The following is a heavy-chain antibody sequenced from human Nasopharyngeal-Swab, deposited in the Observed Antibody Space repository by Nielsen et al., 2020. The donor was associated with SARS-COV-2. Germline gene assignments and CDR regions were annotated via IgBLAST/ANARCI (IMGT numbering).Heavy chain of an antibody. J-gene: IGHJ5*02. D-gene: IGHD1-7*01. CDR3: ARGGPGLELFSRFDP. CDR2: IYYSGST. V-gene: IGHV4-59*01. Sequence: WIRQPPGKGLEWIGYIYYSGSTNYNPSLKSRVTISVDTSKNQFSLKLSSVTDADTAVYYCARGGPGLELFSRFDPWGQGTLVTVSS.